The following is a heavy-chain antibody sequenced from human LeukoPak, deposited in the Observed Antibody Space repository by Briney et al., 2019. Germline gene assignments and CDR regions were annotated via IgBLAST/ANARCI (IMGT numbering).Heavy chain of an antibody. CDR3: ARVTSGLDY. CDR1: GGSIRSYY. V-gene: IGHV4-59*01. J-gene: IGHJ4*02. CDR2: IYFSGST. D-gene: IGHD3-10*01. Sequence: SETLSLTCTVSGGSIRSYYWSWIRQPPGKGLEWVGFIYFSGSTNYNPSLKSRVTISVDTSKNQFSLKLSSVTAADTAVYYCARVTSGLDYWGQGTLVTVSS.